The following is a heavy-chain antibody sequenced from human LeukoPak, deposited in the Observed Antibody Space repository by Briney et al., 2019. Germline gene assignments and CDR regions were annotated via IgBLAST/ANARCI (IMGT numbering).Heavy chain of an antibody. D-gene: IGHD3-10*01. V-gene: IGHV4-61*02. J-gene: IGHJ4*02. Sequence: PSETLSLTCTVSGGSISSGPYYWSWIRQPAGKGLEWIGRIYTSGSTDSNYNPSLKSRVTISVDTSKNQFSLKLSSVIAADTAVYYCARTQYYYGSGIRFDYWGQGTLVTVSS. CDR3: ARTQYYYGSGIRFDY. CDR2: IYTSGS. CDR1: GGSISSGPYY.